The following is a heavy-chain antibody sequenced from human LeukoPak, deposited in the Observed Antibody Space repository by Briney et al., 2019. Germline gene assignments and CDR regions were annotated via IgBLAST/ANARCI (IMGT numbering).Heavy chain of an antibody. Sequence: PGGSLRLSCAASGFTFSSYAMHWVRQAPGKGLEWVAVISYDGSNKYYADSVKGRFTISRDNSKNTLYLQMNSLRAEDTAVYYCARAVAGNTDWFDPWGQGTLVTVSS. CDR1: GFTFSSYA. D-gene: IGHD6-19*01. CDR2: ISYDGSNK. CDR3: ARAVAGNTDWFDP. J-gene: IGHJ5*02. V-gene: IGHV3-30-3*01.